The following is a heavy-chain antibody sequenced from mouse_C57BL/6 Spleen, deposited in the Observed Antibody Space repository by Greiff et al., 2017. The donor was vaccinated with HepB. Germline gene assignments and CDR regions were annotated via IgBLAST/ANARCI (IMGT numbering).Heavy chain of an antibody. CDR2: INPSNGGT. Sequence: VQLQQPGTELVKPGASVKLSCKASGYTFTSYWMHWVKQRPGQGLEWIGNINPSNGGTNYNEKFKSKATLTVDKSSSTAYMQLSSLTSEDSAVYYCARSQPSGYWYFDVWGTGTTVTVSS. CDR3: ARSQPSGYWYFDV. D-gene: IGHD2-10*02. CDR1: GYTFTSYW. J-gene: IGHJ1*03. V-gene: IGHV1-53*01.